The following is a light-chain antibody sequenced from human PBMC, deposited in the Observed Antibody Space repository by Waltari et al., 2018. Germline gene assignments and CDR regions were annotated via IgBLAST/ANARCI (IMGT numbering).Light chain of an antibody. V-gene: IGKV1-39*01. CDR1: QSIRNY. CDR3: QQSYNAPYT. Sequence: DIQMTQSPSSLPASVGDRVTITCRSIQSIRNYLNWYQHKPGEAPKLLVYVASNLQRGVPSRFSGSGSETDFTLTISSLQLEDFATYYCQQSYNAPYTFGQGTNVEIK. CDR2: VAS. J-gene: IGKJ2*01.